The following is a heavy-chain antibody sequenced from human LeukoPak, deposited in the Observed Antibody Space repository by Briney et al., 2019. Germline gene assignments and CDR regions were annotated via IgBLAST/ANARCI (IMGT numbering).Heavy chain of an antibody. D-gene: IGHD3-22*01. Sequence: GRSLRLSCAASGFTFSSYAMSWVRQAPGKGLEWVSAISGSGGSTYYADSVKGRFTISRDNSKNTLYLQMNSLRAEDTAVYYCAKHPYYYDSSGYIKRYYFDYWGQGTLVTVSS. CDR2: ISGSGGST. CDR3: AKHPYYYDSSGYIKRYYFDY. V-gene: IGHV3-23*01. CDR1: GFTFSSYA. J-gene: IGHJ4*02.